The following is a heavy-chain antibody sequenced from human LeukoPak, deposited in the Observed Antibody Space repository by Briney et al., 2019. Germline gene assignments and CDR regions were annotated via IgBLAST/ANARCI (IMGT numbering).Heavy chain of an antibody. J-gene: IGHJ6*03. V-gene: IGHV1-69*05. Sequence: ASVKVSCKASGGTFSSYAISWVRQAPGQGLEWMGRTIPIFGTANYARRFQGRVTITTDESASTAYMELSSLRSEDTAVYYCAGPQRSGYYYYYYMDVWGKGTTVTVSS. D-gene: IGHD3-10*01. CDR2: TIPIFGTA. CDR3: AGPQRSGYYYYYYMDV. CDR1: GGTFSSYA.